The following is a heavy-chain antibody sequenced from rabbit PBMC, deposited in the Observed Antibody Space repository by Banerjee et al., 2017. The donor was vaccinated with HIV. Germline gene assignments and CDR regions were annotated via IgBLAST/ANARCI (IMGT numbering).Heavy chain of an antibody. CDR3: ARDLTGVIGWNFNL. J-gene: IGHJ4*01. Sequence: QEQLEESGGGLVQPEGSLALTCKASGFTISSSYYICWVRQAPGKGLEWIGCIYSDSNTDTYYASWAKGRFTISKTSSTTVTLQMTSLTAADTATYFCARDLTGVIGWNFNLWGPGTLVTVS. D-gene: IGHD1-1*01. CDR2: IYSDSNTDT. CDR1: GFTISSSYY. V-gene: IGHV1S45*01.